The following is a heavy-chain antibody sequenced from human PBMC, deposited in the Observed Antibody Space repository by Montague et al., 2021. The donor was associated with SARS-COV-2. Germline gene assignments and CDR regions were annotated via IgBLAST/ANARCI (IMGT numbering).Heavy chain of an antibody. J-gene: IGHJ3*02. CDR1: GGSISSGGYY. V-gene: IGHV4-31*03. Sequence: TLSLTCTVSGGSISSGGYYWSWIRQHPGKGLEWIGYIYHTGSTHYNPSLKSRVTTSKETSKNHFSLNLSSVTAADSAVYYCARDSGNYDSSGYSYDAFDIWGQGTKVTVSS. CDR2: IYHTGST. CDR3: ARDSGNYDSSGYSYDAFDI. D-gene: IGHD3-22*01.